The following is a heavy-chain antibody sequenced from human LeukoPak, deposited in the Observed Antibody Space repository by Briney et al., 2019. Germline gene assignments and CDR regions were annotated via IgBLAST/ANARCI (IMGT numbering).Heavy chain of an antibody. CDR3: AKDPAYDSSESYFDY. CDR1: GFTFSSYA. Sequence: GGSLRLSCAASGFTFSSYAMHWVRQAPGKGLEWVSGISWNSGSIGYADSVKGRFTISRDNAKNSLYLQMNSLRAEDTALYYCAKDPAYDSSESYFDYWGQGTLVTVSS. J-gene: IGHJ4*02. D-gene: IGHD3-22*01. CDR2: ISWNSGSI. V-gene: IGHV3-9*01.